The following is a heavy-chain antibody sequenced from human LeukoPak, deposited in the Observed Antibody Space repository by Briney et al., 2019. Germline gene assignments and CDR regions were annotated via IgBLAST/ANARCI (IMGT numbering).Heavy chain of an antibody. Sequence: ASVKVSCKASGYTFTSYGISWVRQAPGQGLEWMGWISAYNGNTNYAQKLQGRVTITRNTSISTAYMELSSLRSEDTAVYYCARDSTRAIAARRGFDYWGQGTLVTVSS. CDR3: ARDSTRAIAARRGFDY. CDR2: ISAYNGNT. D-gene: IGHD6-6*01. CDR1: GYTFTSYG. V-gene: IGHV1-18*01. J-gene: IGHJ4*02.